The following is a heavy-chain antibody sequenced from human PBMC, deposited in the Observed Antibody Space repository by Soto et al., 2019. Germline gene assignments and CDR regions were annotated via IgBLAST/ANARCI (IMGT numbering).Heavy chain of an antibody. V-gene: IGHV3-7*03. CDR1: GFTFSGFW. J-gene: IGHJ4*02. D-gene: IGHD3-10*01. CDR2: IKTEGGET. CDR3: TSDRYPRFYHGSGSYTYY. Sequence: PGGSLRLSSAASGFTFSGFWMSWVRQAPGKGLEWVANIKTEGGETHYVDSVKGRFTISRDNPKTSLFLQMNSLRVEDTAVYFCTSDRYPRFYHGSGSYTYYWGQGTPVTVSS.